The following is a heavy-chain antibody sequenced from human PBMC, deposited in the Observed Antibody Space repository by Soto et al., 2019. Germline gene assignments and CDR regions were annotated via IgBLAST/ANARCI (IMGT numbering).Heavy chain of an antibody. J-gene: IGHJ4*02. CDR1: GFTVNSNY. CDR2: INSGGST. CDR3: ASQLRYFDWSYDY. V-gene: IGHV3-53*01. D-gene: IGHD3-9*01. Sequence: GSLRLSCAASGFTVNSNYMTWVRQAPGKGLEWVSVINSGGSTYYADSVKGRFTISRDNSKNTMYLQMNSLRAEDTAVYYCASQLRYFDWSYDYWGQGTLVTVSS.